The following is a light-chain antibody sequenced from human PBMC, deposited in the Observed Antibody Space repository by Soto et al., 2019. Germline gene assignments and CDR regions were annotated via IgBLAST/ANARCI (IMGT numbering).Light chain of an antibody. V-gene: IGLV2-14*01. J-gene: IGLJ7*01. CDR1: SSDVGGYNY. CDR3: SSYTSSITSI. Sequence: QSVLTQPASVSGSPGQSITISCTGTSSDVGGYNYVSWYQQHPGKAPKLMIYEVSNRPSGVSNRFSASKSGNTASLTISGLQAEDEADYYCSSYTSSITSIFGGGTQLTVL. CDR2: EVS.